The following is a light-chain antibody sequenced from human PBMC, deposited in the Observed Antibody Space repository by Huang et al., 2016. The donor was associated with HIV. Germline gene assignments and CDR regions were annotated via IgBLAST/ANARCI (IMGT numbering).Light chain of an antibody. CDR2: LSS. J-gene: IGKJ5*01. CDR3: MQALQTPRT. V-gene: IGKV2-28*01. Sequence: IVITQSPLSLPVTPGEPASISCRSSQSLLHSHGYHYLAWYRQKPGQAPQLLISLSSIRASGVPDRFSGSGSVTDFTLKISRVEAEDVGIYFCMQALQTPRTCGQGTRLEIK. CDR1: QSLLHSHGYHY.